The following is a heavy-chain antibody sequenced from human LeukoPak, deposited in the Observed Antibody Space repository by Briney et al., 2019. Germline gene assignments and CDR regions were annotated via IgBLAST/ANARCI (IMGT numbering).Heavy chain of an antibody. CDR3: ARQGAGFTVTTSDY. Sequence: PGGSLRLSCAASGFTFSSYSMNWVRQAPGKGLEWVSYISGSSSTIYYADSVKGRFTISRDNAKNSLYLQMNSLRAEDTAVYYCARQGAGFTVTTSDYWGQGTLVTVSS. CDR2: ISGSSSTI. CDR1: GFTFSSYS. D-gene: IGHD4-17*01. V-gene: IGHV3-48*01. J-gene: IGHJ4*02.